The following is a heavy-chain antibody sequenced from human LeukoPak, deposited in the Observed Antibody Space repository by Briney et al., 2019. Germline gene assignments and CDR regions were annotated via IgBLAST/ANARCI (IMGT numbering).Heavy chain of an antibody. CDR3: ARDIGDYYGSGSYWLL. V-gene: IGHV1-2*02. Sequence: ASVKVSCKASGYXFIDYYMHWVRQAPGQGLEWMGWVNPHSGGTKFAQKFQGRVTMTRDTSINTAYMEVSSLRSDDTAVYYCARDIGDYYGSGSYWLLWGRGTLVTVAS. CDR2: VNPHSGGT. CDR1: GYXFIDYY. J-gene: IGHJ1*01. D-gene: IGHD3-10*01.